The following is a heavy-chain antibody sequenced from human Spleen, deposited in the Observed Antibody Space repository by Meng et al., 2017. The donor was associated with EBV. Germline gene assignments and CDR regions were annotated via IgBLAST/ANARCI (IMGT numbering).Heavy chain of an antibody. J-gene: IGHJ4*02. Sequence: QVQLVQSGAEVKKPGSSVKVSCKASGGTFSSYAITWVRQAPGQGLEWMGNFIPVFGSADYAQKFQGRVTLTADESTSTAYMELSSLSSDDTAVYYCARAFQNNWNDAPFDQWGPGTLVTVSS. D-gene: IGHD1-1*01. CDR1: GGTFSSYA. V-gene: IGHV1-69*18. CDR3: ARAFQNNWNDAPFDQ. CDR2: FIPVFGSA.